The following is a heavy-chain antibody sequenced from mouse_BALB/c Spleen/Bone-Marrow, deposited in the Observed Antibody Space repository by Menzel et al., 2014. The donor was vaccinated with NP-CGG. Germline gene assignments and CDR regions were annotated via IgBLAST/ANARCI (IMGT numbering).Heavy chain of an antibody. D-gene: IGHD2-1*01. CDR3: TRSRDYGNWFAY. Sequence: LEESGAELVKPGASVKMSCKASGYTFTSYWMHWVKQRPGQGLEWIGVIDPSDSYTSYNQRFKGKATLTVDTSSSTAYMQLSSLTSEDSAVYYCTRSRDYGNWFAYFGQGTLVTVSA. CDR1: GYTFTSYW. J-gene: IGHJ3*01. CDR2: IDPSDSYT. V-gene: IGHV1S127*01.